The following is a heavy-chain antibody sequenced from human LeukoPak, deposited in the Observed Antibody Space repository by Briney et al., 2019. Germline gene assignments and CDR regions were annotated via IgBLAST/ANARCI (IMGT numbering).Heavy chain of an antibody. CDR1: GYTFTGYY. V-gene: IGHV1-2*02. CDR3: ARGPRLTAMVGNYYYCMDV. D-gene: IGHD5-18*01. J-gene: IGHJ6*03. CDR2: INPSSGGT. Sequence: GASVKVSCKASGYTFTGYYMHWVRQAPGQGLEWMGWINPSSGGTNYAQKFQGRVTMTRDTSISTAYMELSRLRSGDTAVYYCARGPRLTAMVGNYYYCMDVWGKGTTVTVSS.